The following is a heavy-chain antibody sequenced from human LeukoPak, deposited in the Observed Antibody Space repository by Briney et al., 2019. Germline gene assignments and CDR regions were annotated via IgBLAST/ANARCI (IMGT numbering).Heavy chain of an antibody. Sequence: KTSETLSLTCTVSDASISEIGTYWGWIRQPPGKGLEWLGTIYHSGATYHNPSLKSRATLFVDTSENHFSLKLSSVTAADTAHYYCTRHAFLSYTTSSFDHWGQGTLVTVSS. V-gene: IGHV4-39*01. CDR3: TRHAFLSYTTSSFDH. CDR2: IYHSGAT. D-gene: IGHD2/OR15-2a*01. J-gene: IGHJ4*02. CDR1: DASISEIGTY.